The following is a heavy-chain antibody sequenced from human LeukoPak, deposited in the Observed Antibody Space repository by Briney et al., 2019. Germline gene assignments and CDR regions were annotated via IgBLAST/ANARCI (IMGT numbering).Heavy chain of an antibody. CDR1: GGSISSYY. CDR2: IYYSGST. V-gene: IGHV4-59*08. CDR3: TRHSGSGDSYGYNY. J-gene: IGHJ4*02. D-gene: IGHD5-18*01. Sequence: SETLSLTCTVSGGSISSYYWSWIRQPPGKGREWIGYIYYSGSTNYNPSLKSRVTISVDTSKNQFSLKLSSVTAADTAVYYCTRHSGSGDSYGYNYWGQGTLVTVSS.